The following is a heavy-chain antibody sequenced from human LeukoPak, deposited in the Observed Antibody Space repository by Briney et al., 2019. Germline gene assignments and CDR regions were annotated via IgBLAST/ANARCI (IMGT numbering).Heavy chain of an antibody. CDR2: IYSGGST. V-gene: IGHV3-66*01. J-gene: IGHJ3*02. CDR3: AREQRSSGSSDI. D-gene: IGHD6-19*01. CDR1: GFTFSYFY. Sequence: GGSLRLSCAASGFTFSYFYMSWVRQAPGKGLEWVSVIYSGGSTYYADSVQGRFTISRDNSKNTLYLQMNSLRAEDTAVYYCAREQRSSGSSDIWGQGTMVTVSS.